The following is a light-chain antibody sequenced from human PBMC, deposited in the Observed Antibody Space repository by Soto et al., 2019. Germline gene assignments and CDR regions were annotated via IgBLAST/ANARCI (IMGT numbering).Light chain of an antibody. Sequence: EIVMTQSPATLSVSPGERATLSCRASQSVSSNLAWYQQKPVQAPRLLIYGASTRATGIPARFSGSGSGTAFTLTISSLQSEDFAVYYCQQYNNWPFTFGPGTKVDIK. CDR1: QSVSSN. CDR3: QQYNNWPFT. CDR2: GAS. J-gene: IGKJ3*01. V-gene: IGKV3-15*01.